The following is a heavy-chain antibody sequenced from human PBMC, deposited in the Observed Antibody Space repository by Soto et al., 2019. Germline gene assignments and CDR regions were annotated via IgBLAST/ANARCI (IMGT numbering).Heavy chain of an antibody. J-gene: IGHJ5*02. Sequence: QVLLQQWGAGLLKPSETLSLTCAVYGGSFSGFYWSWIRQPPGKGLERVWESNHSGSTNYNTSLKSPVIISVDTSKRQFTLKLSSLTAADTAVDDCAIEGTTSRFDPWGQGTLVTVSS. CDR3: AIEGTTSRFDP. CDR1: GGSFSGFY. D-gene: IGHD2-2*01. CDR2: SNHSGST. V-gene: IGHV4-34*01.